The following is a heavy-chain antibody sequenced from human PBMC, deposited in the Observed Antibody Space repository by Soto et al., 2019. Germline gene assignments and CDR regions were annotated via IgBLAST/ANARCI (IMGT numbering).Heavy chain of an antibody. CDR3: AKSTGGTANGMDV. Sequence: GGSLRLSCGASGFTFDEYGMHWVRQAPGKGLEWVSGISWKSGTIGYADSVKGRFTISRDNAKNSLYLQMSSLRAEDTTLYYCAKSTGGTANGMDVWGQGTTVTVSS. J-gene: IGHJ6*02. CDR1: GFTFDEYG. V-gene: IGHV3-9*01. D-gene: IGHD2-8*02. CDR2: ISWKSGTI.